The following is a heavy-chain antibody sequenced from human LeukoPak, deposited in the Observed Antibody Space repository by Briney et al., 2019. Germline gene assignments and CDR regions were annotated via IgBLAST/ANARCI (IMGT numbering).Heavy chain of an antibody. Sequence: SETLSLTCTVSGASISSYYWSWFRQPPGKGLEWIGYIYYTGSANYYPSLKSRVTMSVDTSKSQFSLRLSSVTAADTALYYCARESIGAFDIWGQGTMVTVSS. V-gene: IGHV4-59*01. CDR1: GASISSYY. CDR2: IYYTGSA. D-gene: IGHD2-21*01. J-gene: IGHJ3*02. CDR3: ARESIGAFDI.